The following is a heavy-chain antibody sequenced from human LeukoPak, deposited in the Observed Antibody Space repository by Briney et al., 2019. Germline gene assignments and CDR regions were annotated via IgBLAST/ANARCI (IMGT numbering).Heavy chain of an antibody. J-gene: IGHJ4*02. CDR3: ARDPDIVGPTTYFDY. D-gene: IGHD1-26*01. CDR2: ISSSSSYI. CDR1: GFTFSSYS. Sequence: GGSLRLSCAASGFTFSSYSMNWVRQAPGKGLEWVSSISSSSSYIYYADSVKGRFTISRDNAKNSLYLQMNSLRAEDTAVYCCARDPDIVGPTTYFDYWGQGTLVTVSS. V-gene: IGHV3-21*01.